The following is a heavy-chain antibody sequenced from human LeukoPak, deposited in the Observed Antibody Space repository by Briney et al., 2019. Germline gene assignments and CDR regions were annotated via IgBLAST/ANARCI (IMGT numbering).Heavy chain of an antibody. CDR2: IKSKTDGGTT. CDR1: GFTLSNAW. CDR3: TTEGIVVVPAAPINYYYYYGMDV. Sequence: GGSLRLSCAASGFTLSNAWMSWVRQAPGKGLEWVGRIKSKTDGGTTDYAAPVKGRFTISRDDSKNTLYLQMNSLKTEDTAVYYCTTEGIVVVPAAPINYYYYYGMDVWGKGTTVTVSS. J-gene: IGHJ6*04. V-gene: IGHV3-15*01. D-gene: IGHD2-2*01.